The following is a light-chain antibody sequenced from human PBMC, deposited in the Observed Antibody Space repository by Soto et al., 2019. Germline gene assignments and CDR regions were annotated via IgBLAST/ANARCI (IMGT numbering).Light chain of an antibody. CDR1: ESVGSN. J-gene: IGKJ4*01. CDR3: QQYNNWLT. Sequence: EVGMTQSPATLSVFPGERVTLSCRASESVGSNLAWYQQKPGQAPRLHINGASTRATGVPARFSGSGSGTEFTLTISSLQSEDFALYYCQQYNNWLTFGGGTKVEIE. CDR2: GAS. V-gene: IGKV3-15*01.